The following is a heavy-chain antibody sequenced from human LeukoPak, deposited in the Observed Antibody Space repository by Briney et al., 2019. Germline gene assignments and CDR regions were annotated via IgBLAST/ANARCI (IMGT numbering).Heavy chain of an antibody. CDR1: GFTFSSYA. CDR3: ARELYDFWSGYPDY. J-gene: IGHJ4*02. CDR2: ISYDGSNK. D-gene: IGHD3-3*01. V-gene: IGHV3-30*04. Sequence: PGGSLRLSCAASGFTFSSYAMHWVRQAPGKGLEWVAVISYDGSNKYYADSVKGRFTISRDNSKNTLYLQMNSLRAEDTAVYYCARELYDFWSGYPDYWGQGALVTVSS.